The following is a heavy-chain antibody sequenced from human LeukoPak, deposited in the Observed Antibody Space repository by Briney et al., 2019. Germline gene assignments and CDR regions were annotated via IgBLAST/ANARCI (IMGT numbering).Heavy chain of an antibody. Sequence: GGSLRLSCAASGFTFSGYAMHWVRQAPGKGLEWVSVIQYDGSNENYADSVKGRFTISRDNSKNMLYMHMNSLTTEDTAVYYCAKEGGSGSYESAYFDYWGQGTLVTVSS. J-gene: IGHJ4*02. CDR3: AKEGGSGSYESAYFDY. CDR1: GFTFSGYA. V-gene: IGHV3-30*04. D-gene: IGHD3-10*01. CDR2: IQYDGSNE.